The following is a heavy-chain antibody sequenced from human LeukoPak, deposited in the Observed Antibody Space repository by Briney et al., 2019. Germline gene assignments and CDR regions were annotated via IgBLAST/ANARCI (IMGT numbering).Heavy chain of an antibody. J-gene: IGHJ1*01. CDR2: IYVSGST. CDR3: ARDPIVVIPAATGYFQH. D-gene: IGHD2-2*01. CDR1: GGSISSGSYY. Sequence: SQTLSLTCTVSGGSISSGSYYWSWIRQPAGEGLEWIGRIYVSGSTSYNPSLKSRVTISVDTSKNQFSLKLPSGTAADTAVYYCARDPIVVIPAATGYFQHWGQGALVTVSS. V-gene: IGHV4-61*02.